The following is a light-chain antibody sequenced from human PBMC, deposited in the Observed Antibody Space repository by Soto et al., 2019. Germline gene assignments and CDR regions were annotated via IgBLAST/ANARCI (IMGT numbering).Light chain of an antibody. CDR3: HQRSNWPWT. CDR1: QSVSSSY. J-gene: IGKJ1*01. V-gene: IGKV3D-20*02. Sequence: EIVLTQSPGTLSLSPGERATLSCRASQSVSSSYLAWYQQKPGQAPRLLIYDASNRATGIPARFSGSGSGTDFTLTISSLEPEDFAVYYCHQRSNWPWTFGQGTKVDI. CDR2: DAS.